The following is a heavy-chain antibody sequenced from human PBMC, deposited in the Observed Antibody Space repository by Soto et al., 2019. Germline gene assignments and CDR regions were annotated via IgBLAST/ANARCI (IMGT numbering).Heavy chain of an antibody. Sequence: QVQLQQSGPRLVKPSETLSLTCTVSSGPDRSHNWGWIRQPPGRGLEWIGYVYYTGDTAYNPSLTGRVTTSAATSTNDISLTLNSVTAADTAVYYCVRQGIDYLHGLVDVWGQGTTVSVSS. CDR1: SGPDRSHN. CDR2: VYYTGDT. V-gene: IGHV4-59*08. J-gene: IGHJ6*02. D-gene: IGHD4-17*01. CDR3: VRQGIDYLHGLVDV.